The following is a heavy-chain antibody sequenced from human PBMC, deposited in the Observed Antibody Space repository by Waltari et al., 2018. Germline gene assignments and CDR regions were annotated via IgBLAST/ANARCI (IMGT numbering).Heavy chain of an antibody. Sequence: QVQLQQWGAGLLKPSATLSLTCAVYGGSFSGYYWSWIRQPPGKGLEWIGEINHSGSTNYNPSLKSRVTISVDTSKNQFSLKLSSVTAADTAVYYCARLRAARGWFDPWGQGTLVTVSS. D-gene: IGHD2-15*01. CDR2: INHSGST. CDR3: ARLRAARGWFDP. V-gene: IGHV4-34*01. J-gene: IGHJ5*02. CDR1: GGSFSGYY.